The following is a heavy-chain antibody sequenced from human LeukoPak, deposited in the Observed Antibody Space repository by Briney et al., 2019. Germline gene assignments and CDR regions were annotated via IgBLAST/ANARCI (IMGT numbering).Heavy chain of an antibody. CDR2: ISSSSSYI. D-gene: IGHD5-18*01. J-gene: IGHJ4*02. CDR1: GSTFSSYS. CDR3: ARYSYGYKAGLDY. Sequence: GGSLRLSCAASGSTFSSYSMNWVRQAPGKGLEWVSSISSSSSYIYYADSVKGRFTISRDNAKNSLYLQMNSLRAEDTAVYYCARYSYGYKAGLDYWGQGTLVTVSS. V-gene: IGHV3-21*01.